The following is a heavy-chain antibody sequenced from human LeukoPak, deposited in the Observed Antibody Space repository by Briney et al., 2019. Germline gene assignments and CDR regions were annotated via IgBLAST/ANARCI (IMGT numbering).Heavy chain of an antibody. J-gene: IGHJ6*03. Sequence: ASVKVSCKASGYTFTGYYMHWVRQAPGQGLEWMGWINPNSGGTNYAQKFQGRVTMTRDTSISTAYMELSRLRSDDTAVYNCARDAVNWRNYYYYMDVWGKGTTVTVSS. CDR2: INPNSGGT. V-gene: IGHV1-2*02. CDR1: GYTFTGYY. D-gene: IGHD1-20*01. CDR3: ARDAVNWRNYYYYMDV.